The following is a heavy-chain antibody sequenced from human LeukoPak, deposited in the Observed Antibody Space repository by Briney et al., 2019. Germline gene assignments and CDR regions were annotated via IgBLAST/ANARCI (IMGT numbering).Heavy chain of an antibody. CDR3: ARDRERWLFNY. Sequence: SETLSLTCAVSGYSISSGYYWGWIRQPPGKGLEWIGTIYHSGGTYYNPSLKSRLTISLDTSRNQFSLKLTSVTAADTAVYYCARDRERWLFNYWGQGTLVTVSS. D-gene: IGHD3-22*01. V-gene: IGHV4-38-2*02. CDR2: IYHSGGT. CDR1: GYSISSGYY. J-gene: IGHJ4*02.